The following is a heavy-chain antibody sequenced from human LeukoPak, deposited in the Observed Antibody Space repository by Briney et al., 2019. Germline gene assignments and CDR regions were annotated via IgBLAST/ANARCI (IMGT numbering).Heavy chain of an antibody. J-gene: IGHJ3*02. Sequence: SETLSLTCAVSGDSVSSGGYYWTWIRQHPGKGLEWIGYISNSGTTSYSPSLKSRVSISVDTSNNQFSLRLRSVTAADTAVYYCARDVVVTSSPDAFDIWGQGTMVTVSS. CDR2: ISNSGTT. CDR1: GDSVSSGGYY. D-gene: IGHD2-21*02. CDR3: ARDVVVTSSPDAFDI. V-gene: IGHV4-31*11.